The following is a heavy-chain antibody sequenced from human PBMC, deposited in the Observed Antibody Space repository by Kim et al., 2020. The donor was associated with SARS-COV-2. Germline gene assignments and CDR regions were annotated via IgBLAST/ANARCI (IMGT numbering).Heavy chain of an antibody. J-gene: IGHJ4*02. CDR2: INTNTGNP. V-gene: IGHV7-4-1*02. D-gene: IGHD6-13*01. CDR1: GYTFTSYA. Sequence: ASVKVSCKASGYTFTSYAMNWVRQAPGQGLEWMGWINTNTGNPTYAQGFTGRFVFSLDTSVSTAYLQISSLKAEDTAVYYCASEGGSSWPHYFDYWGQGTLVTVSS. CDR3: ASEGGSSWPHYFDY.